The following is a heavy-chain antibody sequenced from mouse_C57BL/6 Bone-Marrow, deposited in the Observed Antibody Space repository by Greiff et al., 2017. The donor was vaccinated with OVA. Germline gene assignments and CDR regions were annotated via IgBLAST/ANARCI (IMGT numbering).Heavy chain of an antibody. CDR1: GFTFSDYG. J-gene: IGHJ1*03. CDR2: ISSGSSTI. CDR3: ARYYYGYDAYFDV. Sequence: EVQGVESGGGLVKPGGSLKLSCAASGFTFSDYGMHWVRQAPEKGLEWVAYISSGSSTIYYADTVKGRFTISRNNAKNTLFLQMTSLRSEDTTMYYCARYYYGYDAYFDVWGTGTTVTVSS. V-gene: IGHV5-17*01. D-gene: IGHD2-2*01.